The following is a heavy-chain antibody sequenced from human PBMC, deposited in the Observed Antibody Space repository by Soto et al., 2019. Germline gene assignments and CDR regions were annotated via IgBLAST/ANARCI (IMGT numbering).Heavy chain of an antibody. D-gene: IGHD2-21*02. J-gene: IGHJ5*02. CDR2: IWYDGSNK. CDR3: AKDYCGGDCYYNWFDP. Sequence: GGSLRLSCAASGFTFSDYYMSWIRQAPGKGLEWVAVIWYDGSNKYYADPVKGRFTISRDNSKNTLYLQMNSLRAEDTAVYYCAKDYCGGDCYYNWFDPWGQGTLVTVSS. V-gene: IGHV3-30*02. CDR1: GFTFSDYY.